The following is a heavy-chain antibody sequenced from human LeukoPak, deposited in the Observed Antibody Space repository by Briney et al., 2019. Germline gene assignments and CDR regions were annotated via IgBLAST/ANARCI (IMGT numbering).Heavy chain of an antibody. V-gene: IGHV4-34*01. CDR2: INHSGST. J-gene: IGHJ6*02. CDR3: ARVGIRYYYYYYYGMDV. D-gene: IGHD3-9*01. Sequence: SETLSLTCAVYGGSFSGYYWRWIRQPPGKGLEWIGEINHSGSTNYNPSLKSRVTISVDTSKNQFSLKLSSVTAADTAVYYCARVGIRYYYYYYYGMDVWGQGTTVTVSS. CDR1: GGSFSGYY.